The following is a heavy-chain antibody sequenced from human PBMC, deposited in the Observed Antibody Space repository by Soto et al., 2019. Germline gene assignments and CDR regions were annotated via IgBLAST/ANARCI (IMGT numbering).Heavy chain of an antibody. J-gene: IGHJ4*02. CDR1: GYTFTSYG. CDR3: ARVHSVYDFAY. Sequence: QVQLVQSGAEVKKPGASVKVSCKASGYTFTSYGINWVRQAPGQGLEWMGWISAYNGNTHYAQKLQGRVTMTTDTYTSTAYMELRSLRADATAVYYCARVHSVYDFAYWGQGTLGTVAS. D-gene: IGHD5-12*01. CDR2: ISAYNGNT. V-gene: IGHV1-18*01.